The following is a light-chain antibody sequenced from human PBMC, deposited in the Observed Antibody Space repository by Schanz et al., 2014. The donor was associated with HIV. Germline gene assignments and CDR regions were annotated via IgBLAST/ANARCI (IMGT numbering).Light chain of an antibody. J-gene: IGKJ1*01. CDR1: QSVSSD. V-gene: IGKV3-20*01. CDR3: QQYGSSPWT. CDR2: GAS. Sequence: EIVLTQSPATLSVSPGERATLSCRASQSVSSDLAWYQQKPGQAPRLLIFGASNRATGFPDRFSGSASGTDFTLTISRVEPEDYAVYYCQQYGSSPWTFGQGTRVDVK.